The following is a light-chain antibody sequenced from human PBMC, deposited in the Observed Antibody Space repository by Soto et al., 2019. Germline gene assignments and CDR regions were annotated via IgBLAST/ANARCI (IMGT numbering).Light chain of an antibody. CDR2: EVS. CDR1: TSDY. Sequence: QSALTQPASVSGSPGQSITISCTGTTSDYVSWYQQHPGKAPKLMIYEVSNRPSGVSNRFSGSKSGNTSSLTISGLQTEDEDDYYCSSYTSSSTLLFGGGTQLTVL. J-gene: IGLJ7*01. V-gene: IGLV2-14*01. CDR3: SSYTSSSTLL.